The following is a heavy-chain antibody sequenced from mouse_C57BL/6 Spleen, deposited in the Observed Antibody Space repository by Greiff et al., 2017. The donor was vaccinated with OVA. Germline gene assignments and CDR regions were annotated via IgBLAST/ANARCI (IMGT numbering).Heavy chain of an antibody. J-gene: IGHJ3*01. CDR2: ISAGGSYT. CDR1: GFTFSSYA. Sequence: EVKLVESGGGLVKPGGSLKLSCAASGFTFSSYAMSWVRQTPEKRLEWVATISAGGSYTYYPDNVKGRFTISRDTAKNNLYLQMSHLKSEDTAMYYCARDPHSYDSFAYWGQGTLVTVSA. V-gene: IGHV5-4*01. CDR3: ARDPHSYDSFAY. D-gene: IGHD2-4*01.